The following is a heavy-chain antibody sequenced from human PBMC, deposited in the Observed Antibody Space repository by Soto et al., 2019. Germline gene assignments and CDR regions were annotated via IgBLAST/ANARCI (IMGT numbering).Heavy chain of an antibody. CDR2: FYYSGST. Sequence: SETLSLTCTVSGGSISSYYWSWIRQPPGKGLEWIGYFYYSGSTNYNPSLKSRVTISVDTSKNQFSLKLSSVTAADTAVYYCARGGWKLFDYWGQGTLVTAPQ. CDR1: GGSISSYY. V-gene: IGHV4-59*01. J-gene: IGHJ4*02. D-gene: IGHD6-19*01. CDR3: ARGGWKLFDY.